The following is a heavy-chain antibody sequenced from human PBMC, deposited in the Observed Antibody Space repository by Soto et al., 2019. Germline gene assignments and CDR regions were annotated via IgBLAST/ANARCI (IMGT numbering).Heavy chain of an antibody. D-gene: IGHD7-27*01. V-gene: IGHV1-69*01. J-gene: IGHJ6*02. CDR2: IIPLSGTT. CDR3: AAELGLGKVSVV. CDR1: GDTFKNCV. Sequence: QVQVVQSGAEVRRRGSSVKVSCKASGDTFKNCVISWVRQAPGQGLEWMGGIIPLSGTTAFAQRFQGRLTMTTDESTTTAYMELSRLRSEDTATYSCAAELGLGKVSVVWGQGNTVSVSS.